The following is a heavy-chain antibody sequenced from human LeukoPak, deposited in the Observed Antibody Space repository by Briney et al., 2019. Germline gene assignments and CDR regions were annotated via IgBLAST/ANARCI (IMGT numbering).Heavy chain of an antibody. D-gene: IGHD3-22*01. J-gene: IGHJ4*02. CDR2: ISYSSAYI. V-gene: IGHV3-21*01. Sequence: PGGSLRLSCEASGFTFSSYSMNWVRQAPGKGLEWVSSISYSSAYIYYVDSVKGRFTISRDNAKNSLYLQMHSLRAEDTAVYYCAREYPYDSSGYSHQIFDYWGQGTLVTVSS. CDR3: AREYPYDSSGYSHQIFDY. CDR1: GFTFSSYS.